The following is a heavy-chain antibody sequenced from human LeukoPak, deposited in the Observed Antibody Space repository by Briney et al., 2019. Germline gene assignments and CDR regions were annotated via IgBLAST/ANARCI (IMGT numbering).Heavy chain of an antibody. V-gene: IGHV4-34*01. J-gene: IGHJ4*02. CDR1: GGSFSGYY. Sequence: SETLSLTCAVYGGSFSGYYWSWLRQPPGKGLEWIGEINHSGSTNYNPSLKSRVTISVDTSKNQFSLKLSSVTAADTAVYYCASGIYGSSWDYWGQGTLVTVSS. CDR3: ASGIYGSSWDY. CDR2: INHSGST. D-gene: IGHD6-13*01.